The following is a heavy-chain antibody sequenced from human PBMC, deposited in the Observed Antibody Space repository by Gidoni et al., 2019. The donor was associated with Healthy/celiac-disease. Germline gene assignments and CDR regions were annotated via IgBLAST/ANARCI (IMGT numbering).Heavy chain of an antibody. CDR1: GSTFTGYY. CDR3: ARTLLAYYYGSGSYYYEAGGGFDP. CDR2: INPNSGGT. Sequence: QVQLVQSGAEVKKPGASVKVSCKASGSTFTGYYMPWVRPAPGQGLEWMGCINPNSGGTNEAQKFQGRVTMTRDTSISTAYMELSRLRSDDTAVYYCARTLLAYYYGSGSYYYEAGGGFDPWGQGTLVTVSS. D-gene: IGHD3-10*01. J-gene: IGHJ5*02. V-gene: IGHV1-2*02.